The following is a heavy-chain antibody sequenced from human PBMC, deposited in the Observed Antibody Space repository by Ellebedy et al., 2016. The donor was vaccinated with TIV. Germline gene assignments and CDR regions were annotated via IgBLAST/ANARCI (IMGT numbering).Heavy chain of an antibody. J-gene: IGHJ4*02. CDR1: GFTFNTYG. V-gene: IGHV3-30*03. CDR3: ATPGGNSGHYFDY. CDR2: ISYDGSKK. Sequence: GESLKISCAASGFTFNTYGMHWVRQAPGKGLEWVAVISYDGSKKYYADSVKGRFTISRDNSKNTLYLQMNSLRAEDTAVYYCATPGGNSGHYFDYWGQGTLVTVSS. D-gene: IGHD4-23*01.